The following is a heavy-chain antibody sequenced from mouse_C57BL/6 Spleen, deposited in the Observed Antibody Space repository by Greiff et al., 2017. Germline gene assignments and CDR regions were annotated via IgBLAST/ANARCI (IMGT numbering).Heavy chain of an antibody. J-gene: IGHJ2*01. D-gene: IGHD3-1*01. CDR3: ASLGLPHFDY. CDR2: ISGGSSTI. CDR1: GFTFSDYG. V-gene: IGHV5-17*01. Sequence: EVMLVESGGGLVKPGGSLKLSCAASGFTFSDYGMHWVRQAPEKGLEWVAYISGGSSTIYYADTVKGRFTSSRDNAKNTLFLQMTSLRSEDTAMYYGASLGLPHFDYWGQGTTLTVSS.